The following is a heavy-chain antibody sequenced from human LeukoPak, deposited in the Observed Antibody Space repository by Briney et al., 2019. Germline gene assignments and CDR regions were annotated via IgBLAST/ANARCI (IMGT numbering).Heavy chain of an antibody. J-gene: IGHJ5*02. CDR2: ISSSGSTI. CDR3: ARDVSLDP. V-gene: IGHV3-48*03. Sequence: GVLRISCAASGFTFSSYEMNWVRQAPGKGLEWVSYISSSGSTIYYADSVKGRFTISRDNAKNSVYLQMNSLRAEDMAVYYCARDVSLDPWGQGTLVTVSS. CDR1: GFTFSSYE.